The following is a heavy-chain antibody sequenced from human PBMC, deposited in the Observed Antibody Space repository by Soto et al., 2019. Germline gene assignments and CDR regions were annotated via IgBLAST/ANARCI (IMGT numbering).Heavy chain of an antibody. Sequence: SETLSLTCAVYGGSFSGYYWSWIRQPPGKGLEWIGEINHSGSTNYNPSLKSRVTISVDTSKNQFSLKLSSVTAADTAVYYCARQGTICGVVTYSDYWGQGTLVTVSS. CDR3: ARQGTICGVVTYSDY. D-gene: IGHD3-3*01. CDR1: GGSFSGYY. V-gene: IGHV4-34*01. CDR2: INHSGST. J-gene: IGHJ4*02.